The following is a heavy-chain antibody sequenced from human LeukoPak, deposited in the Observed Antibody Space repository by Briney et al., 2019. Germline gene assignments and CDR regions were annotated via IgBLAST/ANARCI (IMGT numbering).Heavy chain of an antibody. CDR1: GFTFTSYD. Sequence: GGSLRLSCVASGFTFTSYDMCWVRQAPGKGLEWVAVIWYDGSNRYYADSVKGRFTISRDNSKNTLYLQMNSLRAEDTAVYYCAKDIQEYSSGWYVDYWGQGTLVTVSS. D-gene: IGHD6-19*01. CDR2: IWYDGSNR. J-gene: IGHJ4*02. V-gene: IGHV3-33*06. CDR3: AKDIQEYSSGWYVDY.